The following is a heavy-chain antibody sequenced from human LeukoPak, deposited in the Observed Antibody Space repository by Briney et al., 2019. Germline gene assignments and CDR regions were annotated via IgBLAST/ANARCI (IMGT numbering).Heavy chain of an antibody. V-gene: IGHV1-2*02. Sequence: GASVKVSCKASGYTFTGYYMHWVRQAPGQGLEWMGWINPNSGGTNYAQKFQGRVTMTRDTSISTAYMELSRLRSDDTAVYYCARAGPQLVLGVGAFDIWGQGTMVTVSS. CDR2: INPNSGGT. CDR3: ARAGPQLVLGVGAFDI. J-gene: IGHJ3*02. CDR1: GYTFTGYY. D-gene: IGHD6-13*01.